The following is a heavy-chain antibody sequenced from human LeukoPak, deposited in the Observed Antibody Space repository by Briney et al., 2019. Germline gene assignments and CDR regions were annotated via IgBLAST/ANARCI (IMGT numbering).Heavy chain of an antibody. CDR2: IKSKTDGGTT. J-gene: IGHJ4*02. CDR3: ARWNDGWEFDY. V-gene: IGHV3-15*01. D-gene: IGHD1-1*01. Sequence: PGGSLRLSCAASGFTFSNAWMSWVRQAPGKGLEWVGRIKSKTDGGTTDYAAPVKGRFTISRDDSKNTLYLQMNSLKTEDTAVYYCARWNDGWEFDYWGQGTLVSVSS. CDR1: GFTFSNAW.